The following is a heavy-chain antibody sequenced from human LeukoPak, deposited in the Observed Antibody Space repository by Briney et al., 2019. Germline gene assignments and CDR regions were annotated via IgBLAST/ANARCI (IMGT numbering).Heavy chain of an antibody. V-gene: IGHV4-38-2*02. J-gene: IGHJ4*02. CDR1: GYSISSGYY. D-gene: IGHD6-13*01. Sequence: SETLSLTCTVSGYSISSGYYWGWIRQPPGKGLEWIGSIYHSESTYYNPSLKSRVTISVDTSKNQFSLQLSSVTAADTAVYYCAREPGYSSTWSNYWGQGTLVTVSS. CDR3: AREPGYSSTWSNY. CDR2: IYHSEST.